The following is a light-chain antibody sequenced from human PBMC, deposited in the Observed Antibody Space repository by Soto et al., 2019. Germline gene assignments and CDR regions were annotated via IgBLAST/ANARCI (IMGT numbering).Light chain of an antibody. CDR3: QQYKKWPRT. CDR2: DAS. J-gene: IGKJ1*01. CDR1: QRVSSN. Sequence: EIVLTQSPATLSLSPGERATLSCRASQRVSSNFAWYQQKPGQAPRLLIYDASTRATGIPARFSGSGSGTEFTLTISSLQSEDFAVYYCQQYKKWPRTFGHGTKVDIK. V-gene: IGKV3-15*01.